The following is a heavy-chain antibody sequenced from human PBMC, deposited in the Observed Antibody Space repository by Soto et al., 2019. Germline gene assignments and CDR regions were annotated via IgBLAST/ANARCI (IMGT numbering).Heavy chain of an antibody. D-gene: IGHD2-21*02. CDR2: ISYDGSNK. CDR3: AKDGTAAPGED. J-gene: IGHJ4*02. Sequence: QVQLVESGGGVVQPGRSLRLSCAASGFTFSSYGMHWVRQAPGKGLEWVAVISYDGSNKYYADSVKGRFTISRDNAKNTLYLQMNSLRAEDTAVYSGAKDGTAAPGEDWGQGTLVTVSS. V-gene: IGHV3-30*18. CDR1: GFTFSSYG.